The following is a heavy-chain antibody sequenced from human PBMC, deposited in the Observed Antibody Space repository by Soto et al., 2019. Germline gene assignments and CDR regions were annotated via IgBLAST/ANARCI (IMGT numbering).Heavy chain of an antibody. Sequence: SETLSLTCTVSGVSISNSSYYWGWIRRPPGKGLEWIGNIYYSGITYYNPSLKSRVTISVDTSKNQFSLKLTSVTAADTAVYYCARHGSNWGQGTLVTVSS. CDR1: GVSISNSSYY. V-gene: IGHV4-39*01. J-gene: IGHJ4*02. CDR3: ARHGSN. CDR2: IYYSGIT.